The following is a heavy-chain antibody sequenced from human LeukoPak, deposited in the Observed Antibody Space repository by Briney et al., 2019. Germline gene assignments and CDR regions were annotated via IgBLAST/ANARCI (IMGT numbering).Heavy chain of an antibody. D-gene: IGHD3-9*01. CDR3: ARATGVDYDILTGYLGWFDP. V-gene: IGHV1-18*01. CDR1: GYTFNTYG. CDR2: ISGYNGKT. Sequence: ASVKVSCKASGYTFNTYGITWVRQAPGQGLEWMGWISGYNGKTKYAQKLQDRVTMTTDTSTTTAYMELRSLRSDDTAVYYCARATGVDYDILTGYLGWFDPWGQGTLVTVSS. J-gene: IGHJ5*02.